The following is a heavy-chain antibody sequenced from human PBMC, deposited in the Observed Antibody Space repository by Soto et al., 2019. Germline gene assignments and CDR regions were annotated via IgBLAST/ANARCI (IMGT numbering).Heavy chain of an antibody. V-gene: IGHV1-2*02. CDR3: ATVDGYYQVSV. Sequence: ASVKGSCKASGYTITAHVLHWVRQAPGQGLEWMGGINAKSGGTDYAQKFQDRVTMSRDTSNNTAYMQLSRLTSDDTAVYFCATVDGYYQVSVWGQGTLVTVSS. D-gene: IGHD5-18*01. CDR2: INAKSGGT. CDR1: GYTITAHV. J-gene: IGHJ1*01.